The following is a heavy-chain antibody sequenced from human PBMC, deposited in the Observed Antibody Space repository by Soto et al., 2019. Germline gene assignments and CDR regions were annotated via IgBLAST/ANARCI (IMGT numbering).Heavy chain of an antibody. CDR1: GYTFTSYY. CDR2: INPSGGST. Sequence: QVQLVQSGAEVKKPGASVKVSCKASGYTFTSYYMHCVRQAPGQGLECMAIINPSGGSTSYAQKFQGRATMTRDTSTSTVYMGRSSLRSEDTAVYYCARVGYCSGGSCRNWFDPWGQGTLVTVSS. D-gene: IGHD2-15*01. V-gene: IGHV1-46*01. CDR3: ARVGYCSGGSCRNWFDP. J-gene: IGHJ5*02.